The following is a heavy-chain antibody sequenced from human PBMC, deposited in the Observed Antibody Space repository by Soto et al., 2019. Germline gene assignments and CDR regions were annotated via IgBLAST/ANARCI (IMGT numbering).Heavy chain of an antibody. D-gene: IGHD3-10*01. J-gene: IGHJ6*02. CDR3: ARDYYGSGAPDHYGMDV. Sequence: GASVKVSCKASGYTFARYGISWVRQAPGQGLEWLGWISTYTGDTDYAQKFQGRLTMTTDTSTTTAYMELRSLRSSDTAVYYCARDYYGSGAPDHYGMDVWGQGTTVTVSS. CDR2: ISTYTGDT. V-gene: IGHV1-18*01. CDR1: GYTFARYG.